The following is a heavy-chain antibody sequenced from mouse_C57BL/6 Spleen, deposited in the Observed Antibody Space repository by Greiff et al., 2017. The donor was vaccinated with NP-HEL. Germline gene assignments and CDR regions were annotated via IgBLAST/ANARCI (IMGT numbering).Heavy chain of an antibody. D-gene: IGHD2-4*01. CDR2: IRNKANGYTT. J-gene: IGHJ3*01. Sequence: EVQVVESGGGLVQPGGSLSLSCAASGFTFTDYYMSWVRQPPGKALEWLGFIRNKANGYTTEYSASVKGRFTISRDNSQSILYLQMNALRAEDSATYDCASLYDYLWFAYWGQGTLVTVSA. CDR3: ASLYDYLWFAY. V-gene: IGHV7-3*01. CDR1: GFTFTDYY.